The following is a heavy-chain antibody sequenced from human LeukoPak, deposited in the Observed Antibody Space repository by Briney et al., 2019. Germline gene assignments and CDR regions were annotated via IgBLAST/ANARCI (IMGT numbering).Heavy chain of an antibody. CDR3: ARIPQGYSSSSLDY. D-gene: IGHD6-6*01. CDR2: IYYSGST. Sequence: PSETLSLTCTVSGVSISSSSYYWGWIRQPPGKGLEWIGSIYYSGSTYYNPSLKSRVTISVDTSKNQFSLKLSSVTAADTAVYYCARIPQGYSSSSLDYWGQGTLVTVSS. J-gene: IGHJ4*02. V-gene: IGHV4-39*07. CDR1: GVSISSSSYY.